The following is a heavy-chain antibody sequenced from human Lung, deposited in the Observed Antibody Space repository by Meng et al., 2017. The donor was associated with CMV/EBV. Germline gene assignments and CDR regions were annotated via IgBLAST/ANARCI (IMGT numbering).Heavy chain of an antibody. Sequence: QWQLVDSGGGVVQPGRSLRLSCAASGFTFSRYAMHWVRQAPGKGLEWVAVISYDGSNKYYADSVKGRFTISRDNSKNTLYLQMNSLRAEDTAVYYCARDDSSSWGQGTLVTVSS. J-gene: IGHJ5*02. CDR1: GFTFSRYA. CDR3: ARDDSSS. V-gene: IGHV3-30-3*01. CDR2: ISYDGSNK. D-gene: IGHD3-22*01.